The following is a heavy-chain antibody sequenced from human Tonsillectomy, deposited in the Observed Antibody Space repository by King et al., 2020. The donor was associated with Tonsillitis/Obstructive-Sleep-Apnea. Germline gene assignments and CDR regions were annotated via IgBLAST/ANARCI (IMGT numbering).Heavy chain of an antibody. CDR1: GYTFTTFTSYG. CDR3: GRDWSGGSCYQWDY. D-gene: IGHD2-15*01. Sequence: QLVQSGGEVKKPGASVKVSCKASGYTFTTFTSYGFSWVRQAPGQGLEWMGWINTYNGKTNYAQKLQGRVTLTTDTSTSTAYMELRSLRSDDTAVYYCGRDWSGGSCYQWDYWGQGTLGTVSS. CDR2: INTYNGKT. J-gene: IGHJ4*02. V-gene: IGHV1-18*01.